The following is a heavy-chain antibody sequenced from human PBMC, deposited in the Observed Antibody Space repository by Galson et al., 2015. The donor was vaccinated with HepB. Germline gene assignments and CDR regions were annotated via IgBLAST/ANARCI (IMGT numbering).Heavy chain of an antibody. D-gene: IGHD6-19*01. CDR3: AKDVTRSAWLDFDY. J-gene: IGHJ4*02. V-gene: IGHV3-23*01. CDR1: GFTFSSYA. CDR2: ITDSGDKI. Sequence: SLRLSCAASGFTFSSYAMSWVRQAPGKGLEWVSGITDSGDKIFYADSVKGRFTVSRDNSKNTLYLQMNSLTAEDTAVYYCAKDVTRSAWLDFDYWGQGTLVTVSS.